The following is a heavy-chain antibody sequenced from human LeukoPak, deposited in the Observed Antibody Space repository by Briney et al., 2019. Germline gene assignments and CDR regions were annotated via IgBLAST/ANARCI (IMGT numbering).Heavy chain of an antibody. Sequence: SETLSLTCDVSGGSFNDYYWSWIRQAPGKGLEWIGEIRHSGSTNYNPSLKGRVTVSVDTSKNQFSLKLSSVTAADTAVYYCAQLEGEEMYYFDYWGQGTLVTVSS. J-gene: IGHJ4*02. V-gene: IGHV4-34*01. CDR3: AQLEGEEMYYFDY. CDR1: GGSFNDYY. D-gene: IGHD5-24*01. CDR2: IRHSGST.